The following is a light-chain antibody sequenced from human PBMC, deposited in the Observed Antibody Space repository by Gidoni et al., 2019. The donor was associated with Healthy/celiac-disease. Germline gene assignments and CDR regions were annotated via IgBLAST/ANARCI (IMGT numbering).Light chain of an antibody. J-gene: IGKJ2*01. Sequence: DIVMTQSPDSLAVSLGERATINCKSSQSVLYSSNNKIYLAWYQQKPGQPPKLLIYWASTRESGVPDRFSGSGSVTDFTLTISSLQAEDVAVYYCQQYYSTSYTFGQGTKLEIK. V-gene: IGKV4-1*01. CDR2: WAS. CDR1: QSVLYSSNNKIY. CDR3: QQYYSTSYT.